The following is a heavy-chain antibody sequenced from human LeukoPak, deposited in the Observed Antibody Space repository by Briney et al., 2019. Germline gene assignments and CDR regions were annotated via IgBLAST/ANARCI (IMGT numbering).Heavy chain of an antibody. V-gene: IGHV1-8*03. D-gene: IGHD3-10*01. Sequence: ASVKVSCKASGYTFTSYDINWVRQATGQGLEWMGWMNPNSGNTGYAQKFQGRVTITADKSTSTAYMELSSLRSEDTAVYYCARDQISSRGPFDYWGQGTLVTVSS. J-gene: IGHJ4*02. CDR3: ARDQISSRGPFDY. CDR1: GYTFTSYD. CDR2: MNPNSGNT.